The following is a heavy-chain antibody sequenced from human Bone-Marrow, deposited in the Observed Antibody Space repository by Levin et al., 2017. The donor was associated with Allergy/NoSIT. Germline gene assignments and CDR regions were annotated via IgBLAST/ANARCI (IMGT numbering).Heavy chain of an antibody. CDR2: IVVGSGNT. V-gene: IGHV1-58*02. Sequence: ASVKVSCKASGFTFGNAGIHWVRQARGQRLEWIGWIVVGSGNTNYAQKFRGRVTFSRDMSTSTAYMELTGLTSEDTAVYYCAADRLGGLDYWGQGAVVTVSS. J-gene: IGHJ4*02. CDR1: GFTFGNAG. CDR3: AADRLGGLDY. D-gene: IGHD3-16*01.